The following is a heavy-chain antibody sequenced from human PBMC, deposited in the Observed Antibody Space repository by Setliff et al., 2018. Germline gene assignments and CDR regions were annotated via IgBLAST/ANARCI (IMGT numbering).Heavy chain of an antibody. CDR2: MNIDNGKT. V-gene: IGHV1-3*03. D-gene: IGHD2-21*01. CDR3: ARGYCDGIGCPAPLYYFDS. J-gene: IGHJ4*02. Sequence: ASVKVSCKASGYSFRLYAIHWLRPAPGQRFEWMGWMNIDNGKTEFSQDFQDRVTFTRDTSADIAYMDLSGLRSDDMAVYYCARGYCDGIGCPAPLYYFDSWGQGTLVTVSS. CDR1: GYSFRLYA.